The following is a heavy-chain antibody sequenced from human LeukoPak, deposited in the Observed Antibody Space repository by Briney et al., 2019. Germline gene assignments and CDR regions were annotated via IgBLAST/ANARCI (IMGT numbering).Heavy chain of an antibody. D-gene: IGHD4-17*01. J-gene: IGHJ3*01. Sequence: PGGSLRLSCAVSGLTVSNNYMTWVRQAPGKGLEWVSAISGSGGTTYYADSVKGRFTISRDNSKNTLYLQMNSLRAEDTAVYYCAKDKTTVTPRGLDVWGQGTMVTVSS. CDR2: ISGSGGTT. CDR3: AKDKTTVTPRGLDV. CDR1: GLTVSNNY. V-gene: IGHV3-23*01.